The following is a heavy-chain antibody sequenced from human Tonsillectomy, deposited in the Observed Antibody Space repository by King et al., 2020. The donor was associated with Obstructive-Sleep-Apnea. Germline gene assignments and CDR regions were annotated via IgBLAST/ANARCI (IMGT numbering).Heavy chain of an antibody. D-gene: IGHD5-12*01. V-gene: IGHV4-31*03. CDR1: GGSTRATGYS. CDR3: ARDPGYSGYGV. J-gene: IGHJ4*02. CDR2: IHSSGST. Sequence: VQLQESGPGLVKPSQNLSLTCTLSGGSTRATGYSWAWIRQFPGKGLEWIGYIHSSGSTSYNPSLKSRLTISVATSQKQFSLRLRSMTAADTAVYYCARDPGYSGYGVWGQGTLVTVSS.